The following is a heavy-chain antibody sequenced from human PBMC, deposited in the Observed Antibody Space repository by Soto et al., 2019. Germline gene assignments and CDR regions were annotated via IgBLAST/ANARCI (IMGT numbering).Heavy chain of an antibody. V-gene: IGHV4-39*01. CDR2: IYYSGST. D-gene: IGHD1-26*01. CDR1: DGSIRSSNYY. CDR3: ATQEVGGSYVYTFDP. Sequence: SETQSHTCTVSDGSIRSSNYYWGWIRQPPGKGLEWIGSIYYSGSTYYNPSLKSRVTISVDTSKNQFSLKLSSVTAADTAVYYCATQEVGGSYVYTFDPWGQGTLVTVSS. J-gene: IGHJ5*02.